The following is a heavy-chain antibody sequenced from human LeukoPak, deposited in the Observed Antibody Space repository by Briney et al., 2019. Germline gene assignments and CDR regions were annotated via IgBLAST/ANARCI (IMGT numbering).Heavy chain of an antibody. CDR2: ISDSGGGT. CDR3: AKRGVVIRVILVGFHKEAYYFDS. D-gene: IGHD3-22*01. V-gene: IGHV3-23*01. Sequence: PGGSLRLSCSVSGITVSNYGMSWVRQAPGKGLEWVAGISDSGGGTKYADSVKGRFTISRDNPKNTLYLQMNSLRAEDTAAYFCAKRGVVIRVILVGFHKEAYYFDSWGQGALVTVSS. J-gene: IGHJ4*02. CDR1: GITVSNYG.